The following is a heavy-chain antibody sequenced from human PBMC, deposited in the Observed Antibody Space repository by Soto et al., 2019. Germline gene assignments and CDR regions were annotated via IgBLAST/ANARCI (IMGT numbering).Heavy chain of an antibody. CDR2: IYYSGST. CDR1: GGSISSGGYY. Sequence: QVQLQESGPGLVKPSQTLSLTCTVSGGSISSGGYYWSWIRQHPGKGLEWIGYIYYSGSTYYNPSLKSRVTISVDTSKNQFSLKLSSVTAADTAVYYCARESTVTTNNWFDPWGQGTLVTVSS. V-gene: IGHV4-31*03. CDR3: ARESTVTTNNWFDP. D-gene: IGHD4-17*01. J-gene: IGHJ5*02.